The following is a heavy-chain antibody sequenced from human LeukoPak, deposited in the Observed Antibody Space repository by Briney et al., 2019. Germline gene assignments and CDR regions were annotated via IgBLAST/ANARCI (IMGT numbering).Heavy chain of an antibody. V-gene: IGHV4-39*07. D-gene: IGHD2-21*02. J-gene: IGHJ6*03. CDR3: ARGFCGGDCYWPYYYYYMDV. CDR1: GVSISSSNSY. CDR2: IYYSGNT. Sequence: SETLSLTCTVSGVSISSSNSYWGWIRQPPGKGLEWIGSIYYSGNTYYNASLKSRVTISVDTSKNQFSLKLSSVTAADTAVYYCARGFCGGDCYWPYYYYYMDVWGKGTTVTISS.